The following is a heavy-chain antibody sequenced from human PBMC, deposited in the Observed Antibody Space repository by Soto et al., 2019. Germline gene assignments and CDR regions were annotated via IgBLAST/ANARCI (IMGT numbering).Heavy chain of an antibody. Sequence: QVQLVQSGGEVKQPGASVKVSCKATGYTFINSAIAWVRQAPGQGLEWMGWISPYNGNTNYAQSVRGRVTITTDTSTSTAYMEIRSLRFDDTAVYYCASDQSSGVFDYWGQGTLVTVST. D-gene: IGHD3-22*01. CDR2: ISPYNGNT. CDR1: GYTFINSA. V-gene: IGHV1-18*04. CDR3: ASDQSSGVFDY. J-gene: IGHJ4*02.